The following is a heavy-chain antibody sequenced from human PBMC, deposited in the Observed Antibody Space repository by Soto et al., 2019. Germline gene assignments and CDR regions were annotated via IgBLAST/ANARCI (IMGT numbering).Heavy chain of an antibody. CDR2: MYNSGSA. V-gene: IGHV4-59*08. Sequence: SETLSLTCTVSGVSLSSYYWSWIRQPPGKGLEWVGYMYNSGSANYNPSLKSRVTISVDMSQNQFSLKLTSVTAADTAVYYCARHGAIYSNSWYDFDYWGQGTLVTVSS. CDR3: ARHGAIYSNSWYDFDY. D-gene: IGHD5-18*01. J-gene: IGHJ4*02. CDR1: GVSLSSYY.